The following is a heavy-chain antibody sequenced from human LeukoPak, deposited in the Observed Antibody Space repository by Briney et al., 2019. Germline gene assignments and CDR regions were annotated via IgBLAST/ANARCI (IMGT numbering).Heavy chain of an antibody. CDR3: AKTRIAVAGPYYFDY. V-gene: IGHV3-23*01. CDR1: GFTFSSYA. D-gene: IGHD6-19*01. Sequence: GGSLRLSCAASGFTFSSYAMSWVRQAPGKGPERVSAISGSGGSTYYADSVKGRFTISRDNSKNTLYLQMNSLRAEDTAVYYCAKTRIAVAGPYYFDYWGQGTLVTVSS. J-gene: IGHJ4*02. CDR2: ISGSGGST.